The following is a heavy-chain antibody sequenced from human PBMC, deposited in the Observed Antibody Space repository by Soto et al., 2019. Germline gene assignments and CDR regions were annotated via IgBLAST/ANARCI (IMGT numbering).Heavy chain of an antibody. J-gene: IGHJ5*02. CDR2: IYYRGST. D-gene: IGHD1-20*01. CDR3: ARVGGINWFDP. V-gene: IGHV4-31*03. Sequence: QVQLQESGPGLVKPSQTLSLTCTVSGGSISSGGYYWSWIRQHPGKGLEWIGDIYYRGSTYYNPSLKSRVTISLDTSKNQFSLELSAVTASDTAVYYCARVGGINWFDPWGQGTLVIVSS. CDR1: GGSISSGGYY.